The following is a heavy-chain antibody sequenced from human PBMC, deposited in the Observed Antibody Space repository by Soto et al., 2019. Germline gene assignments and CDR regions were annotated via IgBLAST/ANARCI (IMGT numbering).Heavy chain of an antibody. Sequence: ASVKVSCKASGGTFSSYAISWVRQAPGQGLEWMGGISPNFGTANYAQKLQGRVTMTADTSTSTAYMELRSLRSDDTTVYYCARLWFGDAFDIWGQGTMVTVSS. D-gene: IGHD3-10*01. V-gene: IGHV1-69*06. CDR2: ISPNFGTA. J-gene: IGHJ3*02. CDR1: GGTFSSYA. CDR3: ARLWFGDAFDI.